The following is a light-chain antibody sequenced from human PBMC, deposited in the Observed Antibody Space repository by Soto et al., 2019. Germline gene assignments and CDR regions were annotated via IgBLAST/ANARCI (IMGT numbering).Light chain of an antibody. CDR1: QSVSSD. Sequence: EIVMTQSPATLSVSPGERATLSCRASQSVSSDLAWYHQKPGQAPRLLIYGASTRATGIPARFSGSGSGTDFTLTISSLETEDLAVYYCQHRSNWPSWTFGAGTKVDI. CDR2: GAS. J-gene: IGKJ1*01. V-gene: IGKV3-11*01. CDR3: QHRSNWPSWT.